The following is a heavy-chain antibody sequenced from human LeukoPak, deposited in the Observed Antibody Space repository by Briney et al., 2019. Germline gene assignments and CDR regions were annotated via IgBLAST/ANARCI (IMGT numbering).Heavy chain of an antibody. Sequence: GGSLRLSCAASGFTFSSYSMNWVRQAPGKGLEWVSVIYSGGSTYYADSVKGRFTISRDNSKNTLYLQMNSLRAEDTAVYYCARDNPRGTYGGAFDIWGQGTMVTVSS. V-gene: IGHV3-53*01. CDR2: IYSGGST. CDR1: GFTFSSYS. D-gene: IGHD4-23*01. CDR3: ARDNPRGTYGGAFDI. J-gene: IGHJ3*02.